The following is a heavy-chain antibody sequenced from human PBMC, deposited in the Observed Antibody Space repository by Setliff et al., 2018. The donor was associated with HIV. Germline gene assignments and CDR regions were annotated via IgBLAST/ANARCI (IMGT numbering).Heavy chain of an antibody. D-gene: IGHD5-18*01. Sequence: TSETLSLTCAVYGGSFSGYYWSWIRQPPGKGLEWMGSVFHSGSTYYNPSLKSLVTMSVDPSKNQFSLRLSSVTAADTAVYYCARDAERGYSYGYEYWGQGTLVTVSS. J-gene: IGHJ4*02. CDR2: VFHSGST. CDR1: GGSFSGYY. CDR3: ARDAERGYSYGYEY. V-gene: IGHV4-34*12.